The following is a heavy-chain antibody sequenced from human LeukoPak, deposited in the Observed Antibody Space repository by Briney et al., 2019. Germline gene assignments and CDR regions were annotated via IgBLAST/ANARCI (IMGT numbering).Heavy chain of an antibody. J-gene: IGHJ4*02. CDR2: INTNTGNP. D-gene: IGHD3-10*01. CDR1: GYTFTDYY. V-gene: IGHV7-4-1*02. Sequence: ASVKVSCKASGYTFTDYYLHWVRQAPGQGLEWMGWINTNTGNPTYAQGFTGRFVFSLDTSVSTAYLQISSLKAEDTAVYYCARILFGGDRGFDYWGQGTLVTVSS. CDR3: ARILFGGDRGFDY.